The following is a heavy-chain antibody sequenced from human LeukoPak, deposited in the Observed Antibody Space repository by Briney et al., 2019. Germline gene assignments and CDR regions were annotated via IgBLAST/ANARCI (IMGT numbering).Heavy chain of an antibody. J-gene: IGHJ4*02. Sequence: GGSLRLSCAASGFTVSSNYMSWVRQAPGKGLEWVSVIYSGGSTYYADSVKGRFTISRDNSKNTLYLQMNSLRAEDTAVYYCAKVRQLWSNLVDFWGQGTLVTVSS. CDR3: AKVRQLWSNLVDF. CDR1: GFTVSSNY. V-gene: IGHV3-66*01. D-gene: IGHD5-18*01. CDR2: IYSGGST.